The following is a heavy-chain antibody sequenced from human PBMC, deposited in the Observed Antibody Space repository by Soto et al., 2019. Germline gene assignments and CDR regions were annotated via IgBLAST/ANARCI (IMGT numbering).Heavy chain of an antibody. CDR2: ISYDGSNK. CDR1: GFTFSSYA. J-gene: IGHJ6*02. V-gene: IGHV3-30-3*01. Sequence: GGSLRLSCAASGFTFSSYAMHWVRQAPGKGLEWVAVISYDGSNKYYADSVKGRFTISRDNSKSTLYLQMNSLRAEDTAVYYCARDSEPYYDFWSGSLHRTYYYYYGMDVWGQGTTVTVSS. CDR3: ARDSEPYYDFWSGSLHRTYYYYYGMDV. D-gene: IGHD3-3*01.